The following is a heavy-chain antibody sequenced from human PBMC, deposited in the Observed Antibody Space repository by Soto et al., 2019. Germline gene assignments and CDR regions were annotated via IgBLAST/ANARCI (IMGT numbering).Heavy chain of an antibody. CDR1: GGSISSYY. V-gene: IGHV4-59*08. J-gene: IGHJ3*02. CDR3: ARHVAVAGLDAVDI. Sequence: SETLSLTCTVSGGSISSYYWSWIRQPPGKGLEWIGYIYYSGSANYNPSLKSRVTISVDTSKNQFSLKLSSVTAADTAVYYCARHVAVAGLDAVDIWGQGTMVTVSS. D-gene: IGHD6-19*01. CDR2: IYYSGSA.